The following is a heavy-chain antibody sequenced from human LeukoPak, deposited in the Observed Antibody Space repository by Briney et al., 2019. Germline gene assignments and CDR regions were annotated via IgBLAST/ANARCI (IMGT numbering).Heavy chain of an antibody. D-gene: IGHD2-8*01. J-gene: IGHJ4*02. CDR3: AKDRSCTNDICHGDFDY. V-gene: IGHV3-23*01. CDR2: ISGSGGST. Sequence: GGSLRLSCAASGFTFSSYAVSWVRQAPGKGLEWVSSISGSGGSTYSADSGKGRFTIFRDNSKNTLYLQMNSLRAEDTALYYCAKDRSCTNDICHGDFDYWGQGTLVTVSS. CDR1: GFTFSSYA.